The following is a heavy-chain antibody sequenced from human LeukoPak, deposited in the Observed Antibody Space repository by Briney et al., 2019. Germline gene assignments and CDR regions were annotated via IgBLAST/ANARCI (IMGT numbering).Heavy chain of an antibody. CDR1: GFTFSSYA. Sequence: GGSLRLSCAASGFTFSSYAMSRVRQAPGKGLEWVSAISGSGGSTYYADSVKGRFTISRDNSKNTLYLQMNSLRAEDTAVYYCAKGRPSNYDFWSGYTFDYWGQGTLVTVSS. CDR3: AKGRPSNYDFWSGYTFDY. D-gene: IGHD3-3*01. V-gene: IGHV3-23*01. CDR2: ISGSGGST. J-gene: IGHJ4*02.